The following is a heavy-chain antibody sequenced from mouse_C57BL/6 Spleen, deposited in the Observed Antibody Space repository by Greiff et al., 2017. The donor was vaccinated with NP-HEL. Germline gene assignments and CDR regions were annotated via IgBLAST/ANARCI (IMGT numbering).Heavy chain of an antibody. CDR3: VRHDYGSYAMDY. J-gene: IGHJ4*01. Sequence: DVKLVESGGGLVQPKGSLKLSCAASGFSFNTYAMNWVRQAPGKGLEWVARIRSKSNNYATYYADSVKDRFTISRDDSESMLYLQMNNLKTEDTAMYYCVRHDYGSYAMDYWGQGTSVTVSS. CDR1: GFSFNTYA. CDR2: IRSKSNNYAT. D-gene: IGHD1-1*01. V-gene: IGHV10-1*01.